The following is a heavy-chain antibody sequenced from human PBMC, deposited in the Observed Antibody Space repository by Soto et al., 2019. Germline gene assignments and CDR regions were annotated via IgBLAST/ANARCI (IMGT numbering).Heavy chain of an antibody. CDR2: ISYDGSNK. CDR1: GFTFSSYG. V-gene: IGHV3-30*18. CDR3: AKDKGIVGATPHY. D-gene: IGHD1-26*01. J-gene: IGHJ4*02. Sequence: QVQLVESGGGVVQPGRSLRLSCAASGFTFSSYGMHWVRQAPGKGLEWVAVISYDGSNKYYADSVKGRFTISRDNSKNSLYLQMNSLGAADTAVYYCAKDKGIVGATPHYWGQGTLVTVSS.